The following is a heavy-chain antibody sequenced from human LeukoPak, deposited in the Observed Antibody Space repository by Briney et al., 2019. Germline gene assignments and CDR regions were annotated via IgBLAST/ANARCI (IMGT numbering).Heavy chain of an antibody. CDR2: IGGTGTYI. V-gene: IGHV3-21*01. J-gene: IGHJ4*02. Sequence: GGSLRLSCAAFGFTFSDDSMNWVRQAPGKGLEWVSSIGGTGTYIYYADSVKGRFTVSRDNSKNTVYLQMNSLRVEDTAVYYCAKVMQLFNRLDSWGQGTLITVSS. CDR3: AKVMQLFNRLDS. D-gene: IGHD2-21*01. CDR1: GFTFSDDS.